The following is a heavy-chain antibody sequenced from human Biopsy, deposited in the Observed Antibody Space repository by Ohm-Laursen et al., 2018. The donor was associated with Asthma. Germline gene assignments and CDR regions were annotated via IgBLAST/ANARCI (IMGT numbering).Heavy chain of an antibody. V-gene: IGHV4-4*01. CDR1: GGSISVSNW. Sequence: TLSLTCDVSGGSISVSNWWSWVRQPPGRGLEWIGQIYHLGNANYNPSLKSRVTMSVDKSKNQFSLKLTSVTAADTAVYFCARRWRSYDSSNYYLGQWGQGTLVTVSS. D-gene: IGHD3-22*01. CDR2: IYHLGNA. J-gene: IGHJ4*02. CDR3: ARRWRSYDSSNYYLGQ.